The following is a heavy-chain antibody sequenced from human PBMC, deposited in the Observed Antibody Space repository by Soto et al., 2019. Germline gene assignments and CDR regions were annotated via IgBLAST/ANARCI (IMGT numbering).Heavy chain of an antibody. CDR1: GYSFSNYW. V-gene: IGHV5-51*01. Sequence: GESLKISRKASGYSFSNYWIGWVRQVPGKGLEWIAIINPGDSESRYSPSFQGQVTISADKSISTASLQWNSLKASDTAMYYCARPSNNYVAHWGQGTLVTVSS. CDR3: ARPSNNYVAH. J-gene: IGHJ4*02. D-gene: IGHD4-4*01. CDR2: INPGDSES.